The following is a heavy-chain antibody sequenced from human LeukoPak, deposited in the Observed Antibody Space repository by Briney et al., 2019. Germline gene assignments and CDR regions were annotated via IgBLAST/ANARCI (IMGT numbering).Heavy chain of an antibody. J-gene: IGHJ6*02. Sequence: PGGSLRLSCAASGFTFSSYGMHWVRQAPGKGLEWVAVISYDGSNKYYADSVKGRFTISRDNSKNTLYLQMNSLRAEDTAVYYCAKGGYGGNSDYYYHYGMDVWGQGTTVTVSS. V-gene: IGHV3-30*18. CDR3: AKGGYGGNSDYYYHYGMDV. D-gene: IGHD4-23*01. CDR1: GFTFSSYG. CDR2: ISYDGSNK.